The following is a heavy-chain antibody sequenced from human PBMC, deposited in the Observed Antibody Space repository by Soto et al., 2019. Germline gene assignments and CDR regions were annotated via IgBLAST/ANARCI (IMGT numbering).Heavy chain of an antibody. V-gene: IGHV4-39*01. CDR3: ARVGSGWYITGSGMDV. Sequence: NPSETLSLTCTVSGGSISSSSYYWGWIRQPPGKGLEWIGSIYYSGSTYYNPSLKSRVTISVDTSKNQFSLKLSSVTAADTAVYYCARVGSGWYITGSGMDVLGQGTTVTLSS. J-gene: IGHJ6*02. CDR1: GGSISSSSYY. CDR2: IYYSGST. D-gene: IGHD6-19*01.